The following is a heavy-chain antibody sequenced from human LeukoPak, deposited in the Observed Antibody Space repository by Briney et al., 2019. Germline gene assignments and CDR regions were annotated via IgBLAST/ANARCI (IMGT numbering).Heavy chain of an antibody. J-gene: IGHJ4*02. CDR3: ARAATYYDFWSGYYFGYYFDY. CDR2: IKQDGSEK. V-gene: IGHV3-7*01. D-gene: IGHD3-3*01. CDR1: GFTFSSYW. Sequence: GGSLRLSCAASGFTFSSYWMSWVRQAPGKGLEWLANIKQDGSEKYYVDSVKGRFTISRDNAKNSLYLQMNSLRAEDTAVYYCARAATYYDFWSGYYFGYYFDYWGQGTLVTVSS.